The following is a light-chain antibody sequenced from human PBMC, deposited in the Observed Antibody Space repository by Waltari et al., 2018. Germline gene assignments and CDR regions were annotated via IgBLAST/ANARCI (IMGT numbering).Light chain of an antibody. CDR1: QGINKE. V-gene: IGKV1-27*01. CDR3: QQDYSTPWT. J-gene: IGKJ1*01. CDR2: AAS. Sequence: DIQMTQSPSSLSASVGDRVTVTCRASQGINKELSWFQQKPWKAPTLLIYAASSLQTVVSSRFSGSGSVTDFTLTISNLQPEDVATYYCQQDYSTPWTFGQGTKVEIK.